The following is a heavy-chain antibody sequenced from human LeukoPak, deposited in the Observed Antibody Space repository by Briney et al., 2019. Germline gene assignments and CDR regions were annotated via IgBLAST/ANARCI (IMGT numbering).Heavy chain of an antibody. CDR3: AKGVYYCSSSSCPQYYYYMDV. Sequence: PGGSLRLSCAASGFTFSNYWMSWVRQASGKGLEWVANIKYDVSEKYYVDSVKGRFTISRDNSKNTLYLQMNSLRAEDTAVYYCAKGVYYCSSSSCPQYYYYMDVWGKGTTVTVSS. CDR2: IKYDVSEK. J-gene: IGHJ6*03. CDR1: GFTFSNYW. V-gene: IGHV3-7*03. D-gene: IGHD2-15*01.